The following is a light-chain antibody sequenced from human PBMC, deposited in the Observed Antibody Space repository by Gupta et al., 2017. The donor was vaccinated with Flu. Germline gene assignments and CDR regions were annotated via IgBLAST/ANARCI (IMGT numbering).Light chain of an antibody. V-gene: IGKV1-39*01. J-gene: IGKJ4*02. Sequence: PSSLSASVGDRVTITCRASQSVSNFLHWYQQKPGKAPKLLIYAASTLQGGVPSRFSGSGSGTDFTLTINRLRPEDFATYYCQQGYSTPQTFGRGTTVEIK. CDR2: AAS. CDR1: QSVSNF. CDR3: QQGYSTPQT.